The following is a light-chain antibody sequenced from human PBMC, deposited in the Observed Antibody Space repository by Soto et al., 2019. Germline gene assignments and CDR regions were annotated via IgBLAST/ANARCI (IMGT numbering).Light chain of an antibody. CDR2: KAS. Sequence: DIQMTQSPSTLSASVGDRVTITCRASQSINSWLVWYQQKPGKAPKLLIYKASSLESGVPSRFSGSGSGTEFTLTISSLQPHDFATYYCQQYNSYPCTFGQGTKVEIK. CDR1: QSINSW. CDR3: QQYNSYPCT. V-gene: IGKV1-5*03. J-gene: IGKJ1*01.